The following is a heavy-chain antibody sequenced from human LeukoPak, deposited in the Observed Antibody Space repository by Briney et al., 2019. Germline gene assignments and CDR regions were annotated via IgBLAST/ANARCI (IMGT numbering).Heavy chain of an antibody. D-gene: IGHD2-2*01. CDR2: ISAYNGNT. CDR1: GYTFTSYG. V-gene: IGHV1-18*01. J-gene: IGHJ4*02. CDR3: ARNPGHCSSTGCYVMDQNNDY. Sequence: ASVKVSCKASGYTFTSYGISWVRQAPGQGLEWMGWISAYNGNTNYAQKLQGRVTMTTDTSTSTAYMELRSLRSDDTAVYYCARNPGHCSSTGCYVMDQNNDYWGQGTLVTVSS.